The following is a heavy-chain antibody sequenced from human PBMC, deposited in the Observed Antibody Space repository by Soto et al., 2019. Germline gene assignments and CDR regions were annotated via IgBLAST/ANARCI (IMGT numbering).Heavy chain of an antibody. J-gene: IGHJ6*04. V-gene: IGHV3-74*01. CDR1: GFTFSSYW. D-gene: IGHD6-19*01. CDR3: ARRGGSGWYDYYYYYGMEV. CDR2: INSDGSST. Sequence: PGWSLRLSFAASGFTFSSYWMHLVRQAPGKGLVWVSRINSDGSSTSYADSVKGRFTISRDNAKNTLYLQMNSLRAEDTAVYYCARRGGSGWYDYYYYYGMEVWGKGTMVTISS.